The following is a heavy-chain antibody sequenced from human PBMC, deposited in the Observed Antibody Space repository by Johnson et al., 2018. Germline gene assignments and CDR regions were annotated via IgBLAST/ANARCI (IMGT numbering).Heavy chain of an antibody. Sequence: VQLQESGGGLVQPGGSLKLSCAASGFNFSGSAMHWVRQASGKGLEWVGRIRSKANNYATAYGASVKGRFTISRDVSENTAYLQMNSLKTEDTAVYYCTTGGTSGYYDGIDVCGQGNTVTVSS. CDR2: IRSKANNYAT. V-gene: IGHV3-73*02. CDR1: GFNFSGSA. CDR3: TTGGTSGYYDGIDV. J-gene: IGHJ6*02. D-gene: IGHD5-12*01.